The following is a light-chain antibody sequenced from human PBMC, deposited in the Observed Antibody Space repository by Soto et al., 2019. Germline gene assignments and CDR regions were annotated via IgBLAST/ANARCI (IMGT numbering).Light chain of an antibody. Sequence: QSVLTQPASVSGSPGQSITISCTGTSSDVGGYNYVSWYQQHPGKAPKLMIYDVSNRPSGVSNRFSGSKSGNTASLTISGLQAEDEADYYCSSSTSSSWVFGGGTKLTVL. CDR1: SSDVGGYNY. CDR3: SSSTSSSWV. V-gene: IGLV2-14*01. J-gene: IGLJ3*02. CDR2: DVS.